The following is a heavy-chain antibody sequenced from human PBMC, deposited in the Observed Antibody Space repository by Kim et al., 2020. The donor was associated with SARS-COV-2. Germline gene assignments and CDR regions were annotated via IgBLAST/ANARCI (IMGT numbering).Heavy chain of an antibody. D-gene: IGHD6-19*01. V-gene: IGHV1-18*01. CDR2: ISAYNGNT. CDR1: GYTFTSYG. CDR3: ARDRWAVAGTLYYYYYGMDV. Sequence: ASVKVSCKASGYTFTSYGISWVRQAPGQGLEWMGWISAYNGNTNYAQKLQGRVTMTTDTSTSTAYMELRSLRSDDTAVYYCARDRWAVAGTLYYYYYGMDVWGQGTTVTVSS. J-gene: IGHJ6*02.